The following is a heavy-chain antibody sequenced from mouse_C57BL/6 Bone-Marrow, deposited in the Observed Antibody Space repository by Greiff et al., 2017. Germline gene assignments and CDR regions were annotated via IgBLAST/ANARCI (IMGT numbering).Heavy chain of an antibody. CDR2: IDPSDSYT. Sequence: QVQLQQPGAELVKPGASVKLSCKASGYTFTSYWMQWVKQRPGQGLEWIGEIDPSDSYTNYNQKFKGKATLTVDTSSSTAYMQLSSPTAEDSAVYYCAREGTTVVAGDFDYWGQGTTLTVSS. D-gene: IGHD1-1*01. CDR3: AREGTTVVAGDFDY. V-gene: IGHV1-50*01. CDR1: GYTFTSYW. J-gene: IGHJ2*01.